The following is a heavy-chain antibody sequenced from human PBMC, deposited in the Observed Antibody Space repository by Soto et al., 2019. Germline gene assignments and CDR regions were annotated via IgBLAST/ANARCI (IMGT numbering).Heavy chain of an antibody. J-gene: IGHJ4*02. Sequence: QLQLQESGPGLVKPSETLSLTCTVSGGSISSSSYYWGWIRQPPGKGLEWIGSIYYSGSTYYNPSLKSRVTISVDTSKNQFSLKLSSVTAADTAVYYCAIIVLRPGRRKNDYWGQGTLVTVSS. CDR3: AIIVLRPGRRKNDY. CDR1: GGSISSSSYY. V-gene: IGHV4-39*01. D-gene: IGHD3-3*01. CDR2: IYYSGST.